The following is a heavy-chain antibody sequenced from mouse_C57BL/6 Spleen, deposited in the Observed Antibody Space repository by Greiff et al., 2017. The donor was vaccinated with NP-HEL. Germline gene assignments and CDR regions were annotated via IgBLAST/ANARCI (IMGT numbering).Heavy chain of an antibody. D-gene: IGHD1-1*01. J-gene: IGHJ1*03. CDR1: GYTFTDYE. CDR2: IDPETGGT. V-gene: IGHV1-15*01. Sequence: QVQLQQSGAELVRPGASVTLSCKASGYTFTDYEMHWVKQTPVHGLEWIGAIDPETGGTAYNQKFKGKAILTADKSSSTAYMELRSLTSEDSAVYYCTRDYYGSSYDWYFDGWGTGTTVTVSS. CDR3: TRDYYGSSYDWYFDG.